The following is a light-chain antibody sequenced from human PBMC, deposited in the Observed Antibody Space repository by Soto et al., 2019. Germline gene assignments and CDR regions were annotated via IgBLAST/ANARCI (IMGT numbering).Light chain of an antibody. CDR3: QQRGHWPRT. V-gene: IGKV3-11*01. CDR2: EAS. Sequence: EVVLTQSPATMSLYPGEGATLSCRASQSVSTYLAWYQQKPGQAPRLLIFEASKRATGIPDRISGSGSGTDFTLTICSLEPEDFAVYYCQQRGHWPRTFGQGTKVDIK. J-gene: IGKJ1*01. CDR1: QSVSTY.